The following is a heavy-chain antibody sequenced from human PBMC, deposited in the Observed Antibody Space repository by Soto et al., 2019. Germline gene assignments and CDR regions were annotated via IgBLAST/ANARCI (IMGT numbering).Heavy chain of an antibody. CDR2: INPSGGST. CDR1: GYTFTIYY. D-gene: IGHD2-21*01. CDR3: ARERGEYCSCMDV. Sequence: QVQLVQSGAEVKKPGASVKLSCKASGYTFTIYYMHWLRQAPGQGLEWMGVINPSGGSTTYAQRFQCRGTMTREKSTSTVYMDLSSRRSEYTAVYYCARERGEYCSCMDVWGQGTTVTVSS. J-gene: IGHJ6*02. V-gene: IGHV1-46*01.